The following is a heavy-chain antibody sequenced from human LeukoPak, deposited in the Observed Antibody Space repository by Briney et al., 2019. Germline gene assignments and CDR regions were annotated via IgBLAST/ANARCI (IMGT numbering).Heavy chain of an antibody. CDR1: GFSFSSTA. CDR2: IVVASGNT. CDR3: AAGNVTMGRGSLGGWDAFDM. D-gene: IGHD3-10*01. Sequence: GTSVKVSCKASGFSFSSTAMQWVRQARGQRLEWIGWIVVASGNTDYAQNFQERVTITRDMSTGTAYMELSSLRSEDTAVHYCAAGNVTMGRGSLGGWDAFDMWGQGTMVTVSS. V-gene: IGHV1-58*02. J-gene: IGHJ3*02.